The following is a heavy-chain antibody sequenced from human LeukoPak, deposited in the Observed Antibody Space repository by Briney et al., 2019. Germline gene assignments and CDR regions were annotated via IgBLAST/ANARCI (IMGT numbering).Heavy chain of an antibody. CDR3: ATRIAAADPYYYYGMDV. D-gene: IGHD6-13*01. CDR1: DYTFTSYG. CDR2: ISAYNGNT. Sequence: ASVKVSCKASDYTFTSYGISWVRQAPGQGLEWMGWISAYNGNTNYAQKLQGRVTMTTDTSTSTAYMELSSLRSEDTAVYYCATRIAAADPYYYYGMDVWGQGTTVTVSS. V-gene: IGHV1-18*01. J-gene: IGHJ6*02.